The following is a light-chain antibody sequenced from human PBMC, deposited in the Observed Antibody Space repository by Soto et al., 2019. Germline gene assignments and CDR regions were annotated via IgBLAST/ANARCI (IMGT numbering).Light chain of an antibody. J-gene: IGLJ3*02. CDR3: SSYTTTYSVV. Sequence: QSALTQPASVSGSPGQSITISCTGTSNNYVSWYQQHPGKVPKLMISEVSKRPSGVSNRFSGSKSGNTASLTIPGLQAEDEADYYCSSYTTTYSVVFGGGTKLTVL. CDR2: EVS. CDR1: SNNY. V-gene: IGLV2-14*03.